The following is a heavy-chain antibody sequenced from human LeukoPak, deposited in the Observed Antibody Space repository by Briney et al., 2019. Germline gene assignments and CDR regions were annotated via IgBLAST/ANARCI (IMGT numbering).Heavy chain of an antibody. CDR1: GFTFSNYW. CDR3: ARDGYDSI. D-gene: IGHD3-22*01. CDR2: IKRDGSDK. Sequence: TGGSLRLSCAASGFTFSNYWMSWVRQAPGKGLEWVANIKRDGSDKYYVDSVKGRFTISRDNAKNSLYLQMNSLRADDTAIYYCARDGYDSIWGQGTLVTVSS. J-gene: IGHJ4*02. V-gene: IGHV3-7*01.